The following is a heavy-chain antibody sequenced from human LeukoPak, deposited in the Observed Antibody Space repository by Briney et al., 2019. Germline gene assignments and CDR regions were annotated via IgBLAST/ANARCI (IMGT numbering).Heavy chain of an antibody. CDR3: AREMWDSYGDVDY. D-gene: IGHD5-18*01. J-gene: IGHJ4*02. V-gene: IGHV3-66*01. Sequence: GGSLRLCCAASGFTVSSNYMSWVRQAPGKGLEWVSVIYSGGSTYYADSVKGRFTISRDNSKNTLYLQMNSLRAEDTAVYYCAREMWDSYGDVDYWGQGTLVTVSS. CDR2: IYSGGST. CDR1: GFTVSSNY.